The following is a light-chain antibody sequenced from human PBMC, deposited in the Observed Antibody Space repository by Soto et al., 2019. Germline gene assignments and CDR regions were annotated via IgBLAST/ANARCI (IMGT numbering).Light chain of an antibody. CDR3: SSYSSSSIPYV. J-gene: IGLJ1*01. V-gene: IGLV2-14*01. CDR2: EVS. CDR1: KYDFGAYSC. Sequence: QSALTQPASVSGSPGQSITISCTGTKYDFGAYSCVSWYQQHPGKAPKLMIYEVSTRPSGVSNRFSRSKSGSTASLTISGLQTEDEADYHCSSYSSSSIPYVFGTGTKVTVL.